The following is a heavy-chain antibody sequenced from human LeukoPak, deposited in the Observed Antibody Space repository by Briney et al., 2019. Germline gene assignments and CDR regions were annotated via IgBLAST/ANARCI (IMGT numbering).Heavy chain of an antibody. V-gene: IGHV4-39*07. J-gene: IGHJ4*02. Sequence: PSETLSLACTVSGGSISSSNYYWGWIRQPPGKGLEWIGSIYYSGGTYYNPSLKSRVTISVDTSKNQFSLKLSSVTAADTAVYYCARADTIFGVLTPLDWGQGTLVTVSS. CDR1: GGSISSSNYY. CDR3: ARADTIFGVLTPLD. D-gene: IGHD3-3*01. CDR2: IYYSGGT.